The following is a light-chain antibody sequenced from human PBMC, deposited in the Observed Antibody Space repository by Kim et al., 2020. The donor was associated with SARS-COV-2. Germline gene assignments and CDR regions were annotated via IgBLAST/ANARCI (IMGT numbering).Light chain of an antibody. Sequence: LSPGERANLSCRASQSVSSNYLAWYQQKPGQAPKLLIYDTSNRATGIPDRFSGSGSGTDFTLTISRVEPEDFAVYYCQQYDDSKTFGQGTKVDIK. CDR2: DTS. CDR1: QSVSSNY. CDR3: QQYDDSKT. V-gene: IGKV3-20*01. J-gene: IGKJ1*01.